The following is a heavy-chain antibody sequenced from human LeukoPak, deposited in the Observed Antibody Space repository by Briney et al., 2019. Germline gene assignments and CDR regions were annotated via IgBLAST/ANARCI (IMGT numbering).Heavy chain of an antibody. Sequence: GGSLRLSCVASGFTFSTYGMSWVRQAPGKGLEWVSTISGSGDYTYYADSVKGRFTISRDNSKNTLYLQMNSLRAEDTAVYYCAKVTYGSGTYGAFDSWGQGTLVTVSS. CDR2: ISGSGDYT. V-gene: IGHV3-23*01. CDR3: AKVTYGSGTYGAFDS. CDR1: GFTFSTYG. D-gene: IGHD3-10*01. J-gene: IGHJ4*02.